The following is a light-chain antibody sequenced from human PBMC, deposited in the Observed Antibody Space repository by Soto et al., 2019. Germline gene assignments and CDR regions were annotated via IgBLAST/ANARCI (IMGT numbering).Light chain of an antibody. V-gene: IGLV6-57*04. Sequence: NFLLTQPHSVSESPGKTVTISCTRSSGSIASNYVQWYQQRPGSAPTTVIYEDNQRHSGVPDRFSGSIDSSSNSASLTISGLKTEDEADYYCQSYDSSNNVFGGGTQLTVL. CDR3: QSYDSSNNV. J-gene: IGLJ7*01. CDR2: EDN. CDR1: SGSIASNY.